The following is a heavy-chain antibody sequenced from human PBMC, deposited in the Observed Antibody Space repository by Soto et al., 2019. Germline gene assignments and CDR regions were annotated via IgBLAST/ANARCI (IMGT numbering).Heavy chain of an antibody. CDR1: GGSISSGDYY. CDR3: ARESPRYYYDSSGSANFDS. V-gene: IGHV4-30-4*01. D-gene: IGHD3-22*01. CDR2: IDHSGTT. J-gene: IGHJ4*02. Sequence: QVQLQESGPGLVKPSQTLSLTCTVSGGSISSGDYYWSWIRQPPGRGLEWIGYIDHSGTTYYTPYLRSRVSMSADKSKNQFSLKLSSVTAADTAVYYCARESPRYYYDSSGSANFDSWGQGTRVTVSS.